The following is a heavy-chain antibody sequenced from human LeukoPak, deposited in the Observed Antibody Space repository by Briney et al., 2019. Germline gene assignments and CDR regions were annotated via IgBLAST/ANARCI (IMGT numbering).Heavy chain of an antibody. J-gene: IGHJ2*01. D-gene: IGHD5-12*01. Sequence: SETLSLTRTVSGGFISSYYWSWIRQPPGKGLEWIGYIYYSGSTSYNPSLKSRVTMSADTSKNQFSLRLSSVTAADTAVYYCARRGAYSGNDLAWYFDLWGRGTLVTVSS. CDR1: GGFISSYY. CDR3: ARRGAYSGNDLAWYFDL. CDR2: IYYSGST. V-gene: IGHV4-59*08.